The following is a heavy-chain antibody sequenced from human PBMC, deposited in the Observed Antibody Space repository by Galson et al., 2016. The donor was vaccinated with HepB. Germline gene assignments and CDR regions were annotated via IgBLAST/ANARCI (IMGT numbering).Heavy chain of an antibody. CDR2: IWNDGSER. J-gene: IGHJ3*02. V-gene: IGHV3-33*01. CDR1: GFKFNVYG. Sequence: SLRLSCAASGFKFNVYGMHWVRQAPGKGLQWVAIIWNDGSERHYADSVKGRVTISRDNSKNILYLQMNSLRADDTAVYYCAREAQSGPCNPTSCPDSFDIWGHGTLVTVSS. CDR3: AREAQSGPCNPTSCPDSFDI. D-gene: IGHD2-2*01.